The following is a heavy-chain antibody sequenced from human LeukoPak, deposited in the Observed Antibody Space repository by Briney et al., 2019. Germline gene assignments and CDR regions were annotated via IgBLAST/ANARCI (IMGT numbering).Heavy chain of an antibody. Sequence: SETLSLTCTVSGGSISSYYWSWIRQPPGKGLEWVGYIFCGGSANYNPSFERRVSISLGRSRKQLSRKLKSGMAADTAVYYCARRSSDSAGLWAFDYWGQGTLVTVSS. V-gene: IGHV4-59*08. CDR1: GGSISSYY. CDR3: ARRSSDSAGLWAFDY. J-gene: IGHJ4*02. CDR2: IFCGGSA. D-gene: IGHD3-22*01.